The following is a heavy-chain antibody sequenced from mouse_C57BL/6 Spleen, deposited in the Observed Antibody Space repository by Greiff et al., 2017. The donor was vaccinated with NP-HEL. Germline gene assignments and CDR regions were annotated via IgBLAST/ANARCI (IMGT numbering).Heavy chain of an antibody. CDR1: GYTFTDYY. V-gene: IGHV1-26*01. CDR3: ARHITTVVASDY. J-gene: IGHJ2*01. CDR2: INPNNGGT. D-gene: IGHD1-1*01. Sequence: VQLKQSGPELVKPGASVKISCKASGYTFTDYYMNWVKQSHGKSLEWIGDINPNNGGTSYNQKFKGKATLTVDKSSSTAYMELRSLTSEDSAVYYCARHITTVVASDYWGQGTTLTVSS.